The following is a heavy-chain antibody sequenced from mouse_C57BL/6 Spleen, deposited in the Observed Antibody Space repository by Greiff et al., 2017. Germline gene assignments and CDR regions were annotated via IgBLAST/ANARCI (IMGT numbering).Heavy chain of an antibody. D-gene: IGHD4-1*02. J-gene: IGHJ2*01. Sequence: VQLQQPGAELVRPGASVTLSCKASGYTFTDYEMHWVKQTPVHGLEWIGAIDPETGGTAYNQKFKGKAILTADKSSSTAYMELRSLTSEDSAVYYCTRGFNWGGDYWGQGTTLTVSS. V-gene: IGHV1-15*01. CDR1: GYTFTDYE. CDR2: IDPETGGT. CDR3: TRGFNWGGDY.